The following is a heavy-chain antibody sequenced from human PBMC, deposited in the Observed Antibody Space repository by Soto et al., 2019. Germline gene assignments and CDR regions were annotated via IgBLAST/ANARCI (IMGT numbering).Heavy chain of an antibody. D-gene: IGHD3-3*01. V-gene: IGHV1-69*06. J-gene: IGHJ6*04. Sequence: SVKVSCKASGGTFSSYAISWVRQAPGQGLEWMGGIIPIFGTANYAQKFQGRVTITADKSTSTAYMELSSLRSEDTAVYYCARRDVSGGIFGVVIYNYYYYGMDVWGKGTTVTVSS. CDR3: ARRDVSGGIFGVVIYNYYYYGMDV. CDR2: IIPIFGTA. CDR1: GGTFSSYA.